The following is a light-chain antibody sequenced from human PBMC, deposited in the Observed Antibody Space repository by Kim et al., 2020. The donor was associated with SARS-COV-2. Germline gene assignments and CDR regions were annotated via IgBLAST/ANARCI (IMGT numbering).Light chain of an antibody. J-gene: IGKJ4*01. V-gene: IGKV1-5*03. CDR3: QQYNSYPLT. CDR2: KSS. CDR1: QSNSSW. Sequence: DIQMTQSPSTLSASVGDRVTISCRASQSNSSWLAWYQQKPGKAPNLLIYKSSSLESGVPSRFSGSGSGTEFTLTISSLQPDDFATYYCQQYNSYPLTFGGGTKVDI.